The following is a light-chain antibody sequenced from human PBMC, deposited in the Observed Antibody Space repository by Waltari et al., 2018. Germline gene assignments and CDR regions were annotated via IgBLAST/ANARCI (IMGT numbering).Light chain of an antibody. CDR3: QQYNDWPPGYT. Sequence: EIVMTQSPGTLSVSPGGRATLSCRASQSVSSNLAWYQQKPGQAPRLLIHDASTRATGVPARFSGSGSGTEFTLTISSLQSEDFAVYYCQQYNDWPPGYTFGQGTKLEI. CDR2: DAS. V-gene: IGKV3-15*01. CDR1: QSVSSN. J-gene: IGKJ2*01.